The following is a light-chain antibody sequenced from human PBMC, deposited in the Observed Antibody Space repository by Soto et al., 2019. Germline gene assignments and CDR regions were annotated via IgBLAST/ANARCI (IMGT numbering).Light chain of an antibody. J-gene: IGLJ1*01. Sequence: QSVLTQPASVSGSPGQSITISCTGTSSDVGGYNYVSWYQQHPRKAPKLMIYDVSNRPSGVSNRFSGSKSGNTASLTISGLQAEDEADYYCSSYTSSSTLVFGTGTKVTVL. CDR1: SSDVGGYNY. CDR2: DVS. V-gene: IGLV2-14*01. CDR3: SSYTSSSTLV.